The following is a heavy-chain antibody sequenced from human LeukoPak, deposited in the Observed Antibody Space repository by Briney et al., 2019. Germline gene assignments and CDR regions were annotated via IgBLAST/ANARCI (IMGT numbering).Heavy chain of an antibody. CDR2: IDWDDDK. J-gene: IGHJ4*02. Sequence: SGPALVKPTQTLTLTCTSSGFSLSTSGMRVSWIRQPPGKALEWLARIDWDDDKFYSTSLKTRLTISKDTSKNQVVLTMTNMDPVDTATYYCAREDYYDSSGYYLIDYWGQGTLVTVSS. CDR1: GFSLSTSGMR. D-gene: IGHD3-22*01. CDR3: AREDYYDSSGYYLIDY. V-gene: IGHV2-70*04.